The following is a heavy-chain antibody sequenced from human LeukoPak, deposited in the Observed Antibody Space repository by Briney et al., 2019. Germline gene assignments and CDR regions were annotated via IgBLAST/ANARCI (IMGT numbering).Heavy chain of an antibody. CDR2: INTNTGNP. Sequence: GASVKVSCKASGGTFSSYAISWVRQAPVQGLEWMGWINTNTGNPTYAQGFTGRFVFSLDTSVSTAYLQISSLKAEDTAVYYCARVPRYSSSSLGFDYWGQGTLVTVSS. D-gene: IGHD6-6*01. J-gene: IGHJ4*02. CDR3: ARVPRYSSSSLGFDY. CDR1: GGTFSSYA. V-gene: IGHV7-4-1*02.